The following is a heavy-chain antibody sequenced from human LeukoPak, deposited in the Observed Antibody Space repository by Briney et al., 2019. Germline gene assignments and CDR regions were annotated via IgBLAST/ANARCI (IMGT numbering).Heavy chain of an antibody. D-gene: IGHD3-3*01. CDR2: ISDTGRLS. V-gene: IGHV3-23*01. J-gene: IGHJ6*02. CDR1: GFTFSSSA. CDR3: ARDRDTSYDFWSGYYLRGNYYYGMDV. Sequence: GGSLRLSCAASGFTFSSSAMSWVRQAPGKGLEWVAAISDTGRLSYCADSVKGRFTISRDNAKNSLYLQMNSLRAEDTAVYYCARDRDTSYDFWSGYYLRGNYYYGMDVWGQGTTVTVSS.